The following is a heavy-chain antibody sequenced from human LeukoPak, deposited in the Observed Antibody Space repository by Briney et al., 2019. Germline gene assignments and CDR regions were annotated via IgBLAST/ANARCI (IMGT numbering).Heavy chain of an antibody. V-gene: IGHV1-8*01. CDR1: GYTFTSYD. CDR3: ARLSTVVTPPDY. D-gene: IGHD4-23*01. CDR2: INPNSGNT. Sequence: ASVKVSCKASGYTFTSYDVNWVRQATGQGLEWVGYINPNSGNTAYAQKFQGRVTMTRDTSINTAYMELSSLKASDTAMYYCARLSTVVTPPDYWGQGTLVTVSS. J-gene: IGHJ4*02.